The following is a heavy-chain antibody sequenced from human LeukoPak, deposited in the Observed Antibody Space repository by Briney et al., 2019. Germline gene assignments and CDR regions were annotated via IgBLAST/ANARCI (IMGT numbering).Heavy chain of an antibody. V-gene: IGHV4-4*02. D-gene: IGHD3-16*01. CDR2: IYHSGST. CDR1: GFTFSSYAM. J-gene: IGHJ4*02. CDR3: ASKIGTFGGHYFDY. Sequence: GSLSLSCAASGFTFSSYAMSWVRQAPGKGLEWIGEIYHSGSTNYNPSLKSRVTISVDKSKNQFSLKLSSVTAADTAVYYCASKIGTFGGHYFDYWGQGTLVTVSS.